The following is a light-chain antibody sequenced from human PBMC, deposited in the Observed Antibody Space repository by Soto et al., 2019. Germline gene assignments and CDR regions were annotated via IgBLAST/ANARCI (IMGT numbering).Light chain of an antibody. V-gene: IGKV2-28*01. CDR2: LGS. J-gene: IGKJ1*01. CDR1: QSFLHSNGYSY. CDR3: MQALQTPWT. Sequence: EIVMTQSPLSLPVTPGEPASISCRSSQSFLHSNGYSYLDWYLQKLGQSPHLLIYLGSNRASGVPDRFSGSGSGTNFTLKISRVEAEDVGVYYCMQALQTPWTFGQGTKVQIK.